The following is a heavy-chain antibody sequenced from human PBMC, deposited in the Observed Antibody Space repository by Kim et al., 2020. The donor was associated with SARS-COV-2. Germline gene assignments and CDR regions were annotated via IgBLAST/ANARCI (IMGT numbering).Heavy chain of an antibody. J-gene: IGHJ5*02. CDR2: IYYTGST. D-gene: IGHD3-10*01. V-gene: IGHV4-39*01. CDR1: GGSISDSRSY. CDR3: SRSPRSWVNWFDP. Sequence: SETLSLTCTVSGGSISDSRSYWGWIRQTPGKGLEWIGAIYYTGSTSYNPSLKSRLTISVDTSQNQFSLKLSSVTAADTAVYFCSRSPRSWVNWFDPWGQG.